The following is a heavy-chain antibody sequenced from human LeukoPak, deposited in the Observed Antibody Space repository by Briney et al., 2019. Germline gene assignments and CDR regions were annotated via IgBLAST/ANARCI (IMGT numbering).Heavy chain of an antibody. Sequence: GGSLRLSCAASGFTFSSYSMNWVRQAPGKGLKWVSSISSSSSYIYYADSVKGRFTISRDNAKNSLYLQMNSLRAEDTAVYYCAREGDGDSSSDDAFDIWGQGTMVTVSS. J-gene: IGHJ3*02. CDR3: AREGDGDSSSDDAFDI. CDR1: GFTFSSYS. V-gene: IGHV3-21*01. D-gene: IGHD6-13*01. CDR2: ISSSSSYI.